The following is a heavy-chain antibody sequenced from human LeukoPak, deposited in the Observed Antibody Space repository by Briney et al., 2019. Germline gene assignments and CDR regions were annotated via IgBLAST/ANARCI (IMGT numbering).Heavy chain of an antibody. CDR2: IYTSGST. Sequence: SETLSLTCTVSGGSISSYYWSWIRQPAGKGLEWIGRIYTSGSTNYNPSLKSRVTMSVDTSKNQFSLKLSSVTAADTAVYYCARDSSGRNYDFWSGYSPPSWFDPWGHGTLVTVSS. CDR3: ARDSSGRNYDFWSGYSPPSWFDP. J-gene: IGHJ5*02. V-gene: IGHV4-4*07. D-gene: IGHD3-3*01. CDR1: GGSISSYY.